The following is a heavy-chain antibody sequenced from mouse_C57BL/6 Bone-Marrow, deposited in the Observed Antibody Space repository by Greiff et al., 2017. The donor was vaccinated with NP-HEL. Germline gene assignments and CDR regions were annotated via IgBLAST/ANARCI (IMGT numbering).Heavy chain of an antibody. D-gene: IGHD1-1*01. CDR3: ARGDYGSSRFGYAMDY. CDR1: GYAFSSYW. Sequence: QVQLKESGAELVKPGASVKISCKASGYAFSSYWMNWVKERPGKGLEWMGLIYPGDGDTKYNGKFKGKATMTADKSSSTAYMQVSSLTSEDSAVYFCARGDYGSSRFGYAMDYWGQGTSVTVSS. CDR2: IYPGDGDT. V-gene: IGHV1-80*01. J-gene: IGHJ4*01.